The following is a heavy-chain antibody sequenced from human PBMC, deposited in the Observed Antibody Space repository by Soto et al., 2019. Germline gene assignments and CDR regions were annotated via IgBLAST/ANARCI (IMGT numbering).Heavy chain of an antibody. D-gene: IGHD3-10*01. CDR2: LNGAGDST. J-gene: IGHJ6*02. V-gene: IGHV3-23*01. CDR1: GFTFSDYA. Sequence: GGSLRLSCLASGFTFSDYAMTWVRHVPGRGLEWVSSLNGAGDSTYYADSVRGRFTISRDNSQNTLFLQMNRLTVDDTAIYYCAAPRDEYGSGISWFTYGMDVWGQGTTVTVSS. CDR3: AAPRDEYGSGISWFTYGMDV.